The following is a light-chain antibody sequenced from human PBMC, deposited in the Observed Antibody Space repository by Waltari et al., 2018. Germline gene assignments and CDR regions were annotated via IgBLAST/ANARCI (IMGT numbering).Light chain of an antibody. CDR1: QSIGSN. J-gene: IGKJ4*02. CDR3: QQSSRFPLT. Sequence: ELVLTQSPVFLSVTPKEKVTITCRASQSIGSNINWYQQKPQQAPKFLIAYTSQSFSGVPSRFSGSGSGTEFTLTISSPEAEDAATYYCQQSSRFPLTFGGGTKVEIK. V-gene: IGKV6-21*01. CDR2: YTS.